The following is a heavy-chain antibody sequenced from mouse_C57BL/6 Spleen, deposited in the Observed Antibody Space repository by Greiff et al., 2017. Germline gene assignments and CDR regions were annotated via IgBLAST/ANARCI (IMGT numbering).Heavy chain of an antibody. CDR3: GRGGSSSWFAY. Sequence: EVKLVESGGGLVKPGGSLKLSCAASGFTFSDYGMHWVRQAPEKGLEWVAYISSGSSTIYYADTVKGRFTISRDNAKNTLFLQMTSRRSEDTAMYYGGRGGSSSWFAYWGQGTLVTVSA. D-gene: IGHD1-1*01. J-gene: IGHJ3*01. V-gene: IGHV5-17*01. CDR2: ISSGSSTI. CDR1: GFTFSDYG.